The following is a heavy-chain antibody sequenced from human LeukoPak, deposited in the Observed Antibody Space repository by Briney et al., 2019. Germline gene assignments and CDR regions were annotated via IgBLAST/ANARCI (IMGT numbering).Heavy chain of an antibody. CDR3: ARWVRDYYYDSSGYYE. CDR2: INHSGST. CDR1: GGSFSGYY. J-gene: IGHJ4*02. Sequence: ASETLSLNCAVYGGSFSGYYWSWIRQPPGKGLEWIGEINHSGSTNYNPSLKSRVTISVDTSKNQFSLKLSSVTAADTAVYYCARWVRDYYYDSSGYYEWGQGTLVTVSS. D-gene: IGHD3-22*01. V-gene: IGHV4-34*01.